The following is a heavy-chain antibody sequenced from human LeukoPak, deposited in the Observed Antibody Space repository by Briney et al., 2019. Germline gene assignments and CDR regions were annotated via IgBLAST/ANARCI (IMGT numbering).Heavy chain of an antibody. CDR1: GFTFRSYE. V-gene: IGHV3-48*03. CDR3: ARDHLDTSAGTYYYYMDV. CDR2: ISSSGTI. Sequence: GGSLRLSCAASGFTFRSYEMNWVRQAPGKGLEWVSYISSSGTIYYADSVKGRFTISRDNAKNSFYLQMNSLRAEDTAVYYCARDHLDTSAGTYYYYMDVWGKGTTVTISS. J-gene: IGHJ6*03. D-gene: IGHD3-10*01.